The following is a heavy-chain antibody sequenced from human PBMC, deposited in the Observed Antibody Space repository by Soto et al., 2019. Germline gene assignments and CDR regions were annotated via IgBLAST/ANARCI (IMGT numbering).Heavy chain of an antibody. CDR1: GYTFTSYY. V-gene: IGHV1-18*04. CDR2: INAYNGNT. Sequence: GASVKVSCKASGYTFTSYYMHWVRQAPGQGLEWMGRINAYNGNTNYAQKLQGRVTMTTDTSTSTAYMELRSLRSDDTAVYYCARDGKFDPWGQGTLVTAPQ. CDR3: ARDGKFDP. J-gene: IGHJ5*02.